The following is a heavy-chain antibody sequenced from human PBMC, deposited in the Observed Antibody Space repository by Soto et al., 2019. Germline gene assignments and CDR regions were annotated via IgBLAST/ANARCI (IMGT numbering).Heavy chain of an antibody. Sequence: GASVKVSCKVSGYTLTELSMHWVLQAPGKGLEWMGGFDPEDGETIYAQKFQGRVTMTEDTSTDTAYMELSSLRSEDTAVYYCATVGGDYYYFDYWGQGTLVTVSS. V-gene: IGHV1-24*01. CDR3: ATVGGDYYYFDY. D-gene: IGHD4-17*01. J-gene: IGHJ4*02. CDR1: GYTLTELS. CDR2: FDPEDGET.